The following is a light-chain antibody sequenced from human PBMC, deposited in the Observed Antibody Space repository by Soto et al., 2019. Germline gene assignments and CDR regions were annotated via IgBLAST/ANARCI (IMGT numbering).Light chain of an antibody. Sequence: DIQMTQSPSSLSASVGDRVTITCRASQSISSYLNWYQQKPGKAPKLLIYAASSLQSAVPSRFSGSGSGTDFTHTISSLQPEDFATYYWQQSYSTPLTVGHGTRLEIK. CDR3: QQSYSTPLT. CDR2: AAS. V-gene: IGKV1-39*01. J-gene: IGKJ5*01. CDR1: QSISSY.